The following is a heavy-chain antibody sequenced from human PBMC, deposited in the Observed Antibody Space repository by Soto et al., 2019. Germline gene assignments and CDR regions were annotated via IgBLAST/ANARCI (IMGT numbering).Heavy chain of an antibody. J-gene: IGHJ4*02. D-gene: IGHD3-9*01. V-gene: IGHV4-31*03. CDR2: IYYSGST. Sequence: SETLSLTCTVSGGSISSGGYYWSWIRQHPGKGLEWIGYIYYSGSTYYNPSLKSRVTVSVDTSKNQFSLKLSSVTAADTAVYYCARANVLRYFDWLPPLGSFDYWGQGTLVTVSS. CDR1: GGSISSGGYY. CDR3: ARANVLRYFDWLPPLGSFDY.